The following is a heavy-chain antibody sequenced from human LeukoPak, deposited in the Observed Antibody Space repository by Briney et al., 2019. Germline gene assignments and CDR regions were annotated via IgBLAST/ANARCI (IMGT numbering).Heavy chain of an antibody. CDR1: GFSFSYHG. CDR3: ARDLAWGAFDY. J-gene: IGHJ4*02. V-gene: IGHV3-23*01. D-gene: IGHD7-27*01. Sequence: PGGSLRLSCVVSGFSFSYHGMNWVRLAPGKGLEWVSGVSPPGGGTYYADSVKGRFTISRDDSRNTLSLQMNSLRVEDTAVYYCARDLAWGAFDYWGQGILVTVSS. CDR2: VSPPGGGT.